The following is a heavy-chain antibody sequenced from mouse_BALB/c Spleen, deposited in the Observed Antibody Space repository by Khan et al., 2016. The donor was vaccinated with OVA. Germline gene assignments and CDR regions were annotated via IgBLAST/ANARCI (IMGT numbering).Heavy chain of an antibody. Sequence: QVQLQQSGAELVNPGASVNLSCKASGYTLTSYWMHWVKQRPGQGLEWIGEINLSNGRTNYNEKFKSKATLTVDKSSSTAYMQLSSPTSEDSAVXYCARLLINFDYWGQGTTLTVSS. CDR2: INLSNGRT. D-gene: IGHD2-1*01. V-gene: IGHV1S81*02. CDR1: GYTLTSYW. CDR3: ARLLINFDY. J-gene: IGHJ2*01.